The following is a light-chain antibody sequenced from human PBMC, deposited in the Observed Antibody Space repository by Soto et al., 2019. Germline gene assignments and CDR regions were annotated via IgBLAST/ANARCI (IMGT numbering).Light chain of an antibody. V-gene: IGLV4-69*01. CDR2: LNSDGSH. J-gene: IGLJ2*01. Sequence: QLVLTQSPSASASLGASVKLTCTLSSGHSSYAIAWHQQQPEKGPRYLMKLNSDGSHSKGDGIPDRFSGSSSGAERYLTTSGLRSEDEANYYCRTWGTGIHGVFGGGTKLTVL. CDR3: RTWGTGIHGV. CDR1: SGHSSYA.